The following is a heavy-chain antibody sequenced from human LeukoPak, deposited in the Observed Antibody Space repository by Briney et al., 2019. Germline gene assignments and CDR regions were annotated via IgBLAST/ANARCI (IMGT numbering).Heavy chain of an antibody. J-gene: IGHJ4*02. CDR1: GYSISSGYY. CDR2: IYHSGDT. V-gene: IGHV4-38-2*01. Sequence: SETLSLTCAVSGYSISSGYYWAWIRQPPGVGLEWIGSIYHSGDTYYNPSLKSRVTTSVDTSKNQFSLKLSSVTAADTAVYYCAPLASSDFDYWGQGTLVTVSS. CDR3: APLASSDFDY. D-gene: IGHD6-6*01.